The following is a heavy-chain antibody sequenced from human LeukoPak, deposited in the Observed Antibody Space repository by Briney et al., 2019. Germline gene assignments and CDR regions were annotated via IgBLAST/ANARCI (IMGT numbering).Heavy chain of an antibody. D-gene: IGHD6-19*01. CDR2: ISSTSGTI. CDR3: ARAMYSSGEDAFDI. CDR1: GFTFSSYN. V-gene: IGHV3-48*01. J-gene: IGHJ3*02. Sequence: GGPLRLSCAASGFTFSSYNMNWVRQAPGKGLEWVSYISSTSGTIYYADSMKGRFTISRDNAKNSLYLQMNSLRAEDTAVYYCARAMYSSGEDAFDIWGQGTMVTVSS.